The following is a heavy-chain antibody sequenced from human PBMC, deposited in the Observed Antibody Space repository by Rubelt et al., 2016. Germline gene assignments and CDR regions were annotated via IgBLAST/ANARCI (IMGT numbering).Heavy chain of an antibody. CDR2: IKNDGSEK. CDR3: ARHTYYAFPI. V-gene: IGHV3-7*05. Sequence: VQLVESGGGLVQPGGSLRLSCAASGFTFSDYWMTWVRQAPGKGLEWVANIKNDGSEKSYVDSVKGRFTISRDNAKNSVFLQMDSLRAEDTAMYYCARHTYYAFPIWGQGSMVTVSS. D-gene: IGHD1-26*01. J-gene: IGHJ3*02. CDR1: GFTFSDYW.